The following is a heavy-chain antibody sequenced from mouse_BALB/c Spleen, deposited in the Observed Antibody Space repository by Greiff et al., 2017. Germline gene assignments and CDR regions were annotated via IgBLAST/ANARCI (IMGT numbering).Heavy chain of an antibody. Sequence: VKLVESGPELVKPGASVKMSCKASGYTFTDYVISWVKQRTGQGLEWIGEIYPGSGSTYYNEKFKGKATLTADKSSNTAYMQLSSLTSEDSAVYFGARGTARGRGAWFAYWGQGTLVTVSA. D-gene: IGHD3-2*01. CDR1: GYTFTDYV. CDR3: ARGTARGRGAWFAY. V-gene: IGHV1-77*01. CDR2: IYPGSGST. J-gene: IGHJ3*01.